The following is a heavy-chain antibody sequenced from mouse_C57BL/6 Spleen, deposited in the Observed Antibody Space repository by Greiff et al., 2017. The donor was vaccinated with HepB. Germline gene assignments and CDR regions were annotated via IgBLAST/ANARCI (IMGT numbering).Heavy chain of an antibody. CDR1: GFTFSDYG. CDR3: ARSDYGYAMDY. CDR2: ISSGSSTI. J-gene: IGHJ4*01. Sequence: EVQLQESGGGLVKPGGSLKLSCAASGFTFSDYGMHWVRQAPEKGLEWVAYISSGSSTIYYADTVKGRFTISRDNAKNTLFLQMTSLRSEDTAMYYCARSDYGYAMDYWGQGTSVTVSS. D-gene: IGHD2-4*01. V-gene: IGHV5-17*01.